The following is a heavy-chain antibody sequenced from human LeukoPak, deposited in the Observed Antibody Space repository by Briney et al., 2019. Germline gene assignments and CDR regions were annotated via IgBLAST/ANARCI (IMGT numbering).Heavy chain of an antibody. J-gene: IGHJ5*02. CDR3: AKTYCSSTSCYAGAWFDP. D-gene: IGHD2-2*01. CDR2: MNPNSGNT. CDR1: GYTFTSYD. Sequence: ASVKVSCKASGYTFTSYDINWVRQATGQGLEWMGWMNPNSGNTGYAQKFQGRVTMTRNTSISTAYMELSSLRSEDTAVYYCAKTYCSSTSCYAGAWFDPWGQGTLVTVSS. V-gene: IGHV1-8*01.